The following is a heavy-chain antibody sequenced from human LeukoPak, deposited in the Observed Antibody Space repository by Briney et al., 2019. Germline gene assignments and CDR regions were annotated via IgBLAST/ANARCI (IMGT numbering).Heavy chain of an antibody. J-gene: IGHJ6*02. CDR2: INHSGST. CDR3: ARGVSGYYYYGMDV. Sequence: PSETLSLTCAVYGGSFSGYYWSWIRQPPGKGLEWIGEINHSGSTNYNPSLKSRVTISVDTSKNQFSLKLSSVTAADTAVYYCARGVSGYYYYGMDVWGQGTTVTGSS. D-gene: IGHD6-25*01. CDR1: GGSFSGYY. V-gene: IGHV4-34*01.